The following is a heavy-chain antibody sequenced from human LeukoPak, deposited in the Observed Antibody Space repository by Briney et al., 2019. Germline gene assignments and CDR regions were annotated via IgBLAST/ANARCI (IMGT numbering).Heavy chain of an antibody. CDR2: IYYSGST. D-gene: IGHD3-22*01. CDR1: GGSISSGDYC. J-gene: IGHJ3*02. V-gene: IGHV4-30-4*08. CDR3: AREVYYDSSGLNAFDI. Sequence: PSETLSLTCSVSGGSISSGDYCWVWIRQPPGKGLEWIGYIYYSGSTYYYPSLKSRVTISVDTSKNQFSLKLSSVTAADTAVYYCAREVYYDSSGLNAFDIWGQGSMVTVSS.